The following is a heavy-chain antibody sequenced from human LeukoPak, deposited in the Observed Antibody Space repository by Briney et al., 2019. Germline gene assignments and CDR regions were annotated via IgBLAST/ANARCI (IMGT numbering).Heavy chain of an antibody. CDR2: IYPGDSDT. CDR1: GYSFTSYW. V-gene: IGHV5-51*01. D-gene: IGHD6-13*01. CDR3: ASCIAAAGSGLDY. Sequence: GESLKISCKGSGYSFTSYWIGWVRQMPGKGLEWMGIIYPGDSDTRYSPSFQSQVTISADKSISTAYLQWSSLKASDTAMYYCASCIAAAGSGLDYWGQGTLVTVSA. J-gene: IGHJ4*02.